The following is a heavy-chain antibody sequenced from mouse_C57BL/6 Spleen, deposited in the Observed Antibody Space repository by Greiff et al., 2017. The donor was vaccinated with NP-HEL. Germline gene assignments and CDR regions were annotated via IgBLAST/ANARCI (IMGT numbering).Heavy chain of an antibody. V-gene: IGHV1-82*01. J-gene: IGHJ2*01. CDR2: IYPGDGDT. Sequence: QVQLQQSGPELVKPGASVKISCKASGYAFSSSWMNWVKQRPGKGLEWIGRIYPGDGDTNYNGKFKGKATLTADKSSSTAYMQLSSLTSEDSAVYFCARGSITTVVPFDYWGQGTTLTVSS. D-gene: IGHD1-1*01. CDR1: GYAFSSSW. CDR3: ARGSITTVVPFDY.